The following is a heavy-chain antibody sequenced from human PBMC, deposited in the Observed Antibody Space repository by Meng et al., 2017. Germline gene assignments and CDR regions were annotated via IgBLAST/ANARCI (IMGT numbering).Heavy chain of an antibody. Sequence: LRAGGAELLKPSGALSRTCAVYGGSFSGYYWSWIRQPPGKGLEWIGEINHSGSTNYNPSLKSRVTISVDTSKNQFSLKLSSVTAADTAVYYCARTRITIFGVVMTLFDYWGQGTLVTVSS. V-gene: IGHV4-34*01. CDR2: INHSGST. D-gene: IGHD3-3*01. CDR1: GGSFSGYY. J-gene: IGHJ4*02. CDR3: ARTRITIFGVVMTLFDY.